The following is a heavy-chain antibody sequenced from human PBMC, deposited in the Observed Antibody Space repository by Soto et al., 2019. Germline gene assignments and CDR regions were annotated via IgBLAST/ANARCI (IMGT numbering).Heavy chain of an antibody. CDR1: GFTFSSYG. D-gene: IGHD5-12*01. CDR3: ARNRRDGYNYYFDY. Sequence: GGSLRLSCAASGFTFSSYGMHWVRQAPGKGLEWVAVIWYDGSNKYYADSVKGRFTISRDNSKNTLYLQMNSLRAEDTAVYYCARNRRDGYNYYFDYWGQGTLVTVSS. CDR2: IWYDGSNK. J-gene: IGHJ4*02. V-gene: IGHV3-33*01.